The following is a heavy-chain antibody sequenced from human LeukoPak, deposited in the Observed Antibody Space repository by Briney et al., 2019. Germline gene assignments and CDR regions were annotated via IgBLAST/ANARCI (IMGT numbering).Heavy chain of an antibody. Sequence: PSETLSLICTVSGGSISSGSYYWSWIRQPAGKGLEWIGRIYTSGSTNYNPSLKSRVTISVDTSKNQFSLKLSSVTAAGTAVYYCARPRLRGVGAAFDIWGQGTMVTVSS. CDR3: ARPRLRGVGAAFDI. CDR1: GGSISSGSYY. J-gene: IGHJ3*02. D-gene: IGHD2-8*02. V-gene: IGHV4-61*02. CDR2: IYTSGST.